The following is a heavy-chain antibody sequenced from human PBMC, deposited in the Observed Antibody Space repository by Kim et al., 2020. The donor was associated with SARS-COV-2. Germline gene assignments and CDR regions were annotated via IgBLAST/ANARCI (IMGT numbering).Heavy chain of an antibody. D-gene: IGHD3-3*01. CDR3: ARAPDDYYDFWSGYYYYYGMDV. J-gene: IGHJ6*02. Sequence: ASVKVSCKASGYTFTSYDINWVRQATGQGLEWMGWMNPNSGNTGYAQKFQGRVTMTRNTSISTAYMELSSLRSEDTAVYYCARAPDDYYDFWSGYYYYYGMDVWGQGTTVTVSS. CDR1: GYTFTSYD. V-gene: IGHV1-8*01. CDR2: MNPNSGNT.